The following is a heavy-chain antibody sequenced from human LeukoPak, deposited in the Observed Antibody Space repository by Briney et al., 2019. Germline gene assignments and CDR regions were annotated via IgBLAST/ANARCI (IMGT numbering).Heavy chain of an antibody. CDR1: GFTFSSYA. D-gene: IGHD3-22*01. Sequence: PGGSLRLSCAASGFTFSSYAMSWVRQAPGKGLEWVSAICGSGGSTYYADSVKGRFTISRDNSKNTLYLQMNSLRAEDTAVYYCANSDYYDSSGYHLDAEYFQHWGQGTLVTVSS. CDR2: ICGSGGST. J-gene: IGHJ1*01. CDR3: ANSDYYDSSGYHLDAEYFQH. V-gene: IGHV3-23*01.